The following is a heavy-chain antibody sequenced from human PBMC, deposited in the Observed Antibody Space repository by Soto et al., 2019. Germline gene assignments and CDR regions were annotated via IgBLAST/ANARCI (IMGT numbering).Heavy chain of an antibody. J-gene: IGHJ3*01. CDR2: ISGSGGST. CDR1: GFTFSSYA. Sequence: EVQLLESVAGVVQPGGSLRLSCAASGFTFSSYAMSWLRQAPGNGLEWVSGISGSGGSTNYADSVKGQFTISIDNAKNKLSPQMNSRRAEDTAIYYCAKDSKWVIAAAGTECDAFDFWGQGTMVTVSS. D-gene: IGHD6-13*01. V-gene: IGHV3-23*01. CDR3: AKDSKWVIAAAGTECDAFDF.